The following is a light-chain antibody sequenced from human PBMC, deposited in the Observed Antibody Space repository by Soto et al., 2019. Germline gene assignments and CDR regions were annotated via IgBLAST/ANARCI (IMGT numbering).Light chain of an antibody. CDR3: SSYTNINTRACV. V-gene: IGLV2-14*01. Sequence: QSALTQPASVSGSPGQSITISCTGTSRDIGFFNYVSWYQQFPGNAPKLIIFEVTNRPSGVSNRFSGSKSGNTASLTISGLQAEDEAEYYCSSYTNINTRACVFGTGTKVTVL. CDR2: EVT. J-gene: IGLJ1*01. CDR1: SRDIGFFNY.